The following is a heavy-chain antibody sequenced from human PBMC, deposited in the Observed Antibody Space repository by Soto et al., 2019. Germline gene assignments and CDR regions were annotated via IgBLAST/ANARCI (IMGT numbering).Heavy chain of an antibody. J-gene: IGHJ6*03. D-gene: IGHD2-2*01. CDR1: GGSFSGYY. Sequence: QVQLQQWGAGLWKPSETLSLTCAVYGGSFSGYYWSWIRQPPGKELEWIGETNHSGSTNYNPSLKSRVTISVDTSKNQFSLKLSSVTAADTAVYYCARGIGEDIVVVPAAFHYYYMDVWGKGTTVTVSS. CDR2: TNHSGST. V-gene: IGHV4-34*01. CDR3: ARGIGEDIVVVPAAFHYYYMDV.